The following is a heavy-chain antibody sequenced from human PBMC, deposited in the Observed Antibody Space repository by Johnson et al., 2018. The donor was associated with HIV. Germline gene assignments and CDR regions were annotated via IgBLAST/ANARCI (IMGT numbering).Heavy chain of an antibody. V-gene: IGHV3-30*18. J-gene: IGHJ3*02. Sequence: QVQLVESGGGVVQPGRSLRLSCAASGFTFSSYPMHWVRQAPGKGLEWVAVISYDGSKKYYADSVKGRFTISRDNSKNTLYLQMNSLRAEDTAVYYCAKPREQWLTRDDAFDIWGQGTMVTVSS. CDR3: AKPREQWLTRDDAFDI. CDR2: ISYDGSKK. D-gene: IGHD6-19*01. CDR1: GFTFSSYP.